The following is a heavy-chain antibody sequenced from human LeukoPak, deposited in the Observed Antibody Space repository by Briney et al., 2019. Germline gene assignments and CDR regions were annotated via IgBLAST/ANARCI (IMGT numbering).Heavy chain of an antibody. CDR2: ISYDGSNK. Sequence: PGGSLRLSCAASGFTFSSYGMHWVRQAPGKGLEWVAVISYDGSNKYYADSVKGRFTISRDNSKNTLYLQMNSLRAEDTAVYYCAQGSARRGSSGYDILDYWGQGTLVTVSS. CDR1: GFTFSSYG. CDR3: AQGSARRGSSGYDILDY. D-gene: IGHD5-12*01. V-gene: IGHV3-30*18. J-gene: IGHJ4*02.